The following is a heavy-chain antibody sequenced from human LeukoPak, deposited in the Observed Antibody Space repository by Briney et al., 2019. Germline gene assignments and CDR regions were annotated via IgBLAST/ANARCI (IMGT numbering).Heavy chain of an antibody. CDR2: VYYIGTT. CDR3: AKNTSSSPWFDP. Sequence: SETLSLTCTVSSGSVSSPDSYWSWIRQPPGKGLEWIRNVYYIGTTTYNSSLKSRVSISVDTSKNQFSLEVTSVTAADTAVYYCAKNTSSSPWFDPWAQGTLVTVSS. V-gene: IGHV4-61*08. J-gene: IGHJ5*02. D-gene: IGHD6-6*01. CDR1: SGSVSSPDSY.